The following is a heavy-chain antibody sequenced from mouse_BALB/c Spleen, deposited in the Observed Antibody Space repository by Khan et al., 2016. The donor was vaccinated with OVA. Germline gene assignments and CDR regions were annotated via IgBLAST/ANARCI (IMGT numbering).Heavy chain of an antibody. V-gene: IGHV1S137*01. CDR3: AREGGNYGAFDY. J-gene: IGHJ3*01. Sequence: QVQLQQSGPELVRPGVSVKISCKGSGYTFTDYAMHWVKQSHAKSLEWIGLISTYSGNTNYNQKFKGKATMTVDKSSTTAYMELARLTSEDSAIYYCAREGGNYGAFDYWGQGTLVTVSA. D-gene: IGHD2-1*01. CDR1: GYTFTDYA. CDR2: ISTYSGNT.